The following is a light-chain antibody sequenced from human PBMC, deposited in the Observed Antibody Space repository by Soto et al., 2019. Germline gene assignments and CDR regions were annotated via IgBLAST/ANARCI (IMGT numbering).Light chain of an antibody. J-gene: IGKJ2*01. CDR1: QSVSSS. V-gene: IGKV3-11*01. CDR3: QHRSNWPRT. Sequence: EIVLTQSPATLSLSPGERATLSCRASQSVSSSLAWYQQKPGQAPRLLIYDASNRATGIPARFSGSGSGTDFPLTISSLEPEDFAVYYCQHRSNWPRTFGQGTKLEIK. CDR2: DAS.